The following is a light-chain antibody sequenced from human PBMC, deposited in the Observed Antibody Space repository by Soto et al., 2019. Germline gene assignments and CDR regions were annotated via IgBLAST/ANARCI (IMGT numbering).Light chain of an antibody. Sequence: QSVLTQPASVSGSPGQSITISRTGTSSDVGGYKYVSWYQQHPGKAPKLMIYEVSNRPSRVSNRFSGSKSGNTASLTISGLQAEDEAYYYCSSYTSSSTGVFGGGTKLTVL. CDR2: EVS. J-gene: IGLJ3*02. CDR1: SSDVGGYKY. CDR3: SSYTSSSTGV. V-gene: IGLV2-14*01.